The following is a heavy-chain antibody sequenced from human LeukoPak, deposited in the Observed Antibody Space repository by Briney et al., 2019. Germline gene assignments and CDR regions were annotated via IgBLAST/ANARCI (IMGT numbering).Heavy chain of an antibody. V-gene: IGHV3-48*03. J-gene: IGHJ4*02. CDR2: ISSGGSTI. D-gene: IGHD6-13*01. CDR1: GFTFSSYE. CDR3: ASSAAAEAMVY. Sequence: GGSLRLSCAASGFTFSSYEMNWVRQAPGKGLEWVSYISSGGSTIYYADSVKGRFTISRDNAKNSLYLQMNSLRAEDTAVYYCASSAAAEAMVYWGQGTLVTVSS.